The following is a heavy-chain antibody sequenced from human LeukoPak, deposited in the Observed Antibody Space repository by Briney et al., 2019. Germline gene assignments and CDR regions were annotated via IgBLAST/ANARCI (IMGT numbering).Heavy chain of an antibody. V-gene: IGHV3-21*06. CDR3: ASRNGRSDPYYYGMDV. CDR2: ISFSSTHI. Sequence: PGGSLRLSCAASGFIFGNYGMSWVRQAPGKGLEWVSSISFSSTHIYYADSIQGRFTISRDNAENSLYLQMNSLRAEDTAVYYCASRNGRSDPYYYGMDVWGQGTTVTVSS. CDR1: GFIFGNYG. J-gene: IGHJ6*02.